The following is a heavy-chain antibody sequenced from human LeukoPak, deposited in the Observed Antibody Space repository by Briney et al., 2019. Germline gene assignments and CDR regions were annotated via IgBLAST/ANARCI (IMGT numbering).Heavy chain of an antibody. D-gene: IGHD6-13*01. CDR3: ARGPIAAAGDY. Sequence: ASVRVSCKASGYIFTNYGLTWVRQAPGQGLEWLGWINSNNGNTNYAQKLQGRVTMTRDTSTTTAYMELRSLRSDDTAVCYCARGPIAAAGDYWGQGTLVTVSS. CDR1: GYIFTNYG. V-gene: IGHV1-18*01. J-gene: IGHJ4*02. CDR2: INSNNGNT.